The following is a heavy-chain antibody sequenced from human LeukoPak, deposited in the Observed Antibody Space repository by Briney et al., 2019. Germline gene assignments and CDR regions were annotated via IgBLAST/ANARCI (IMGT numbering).Heavy chain of an antibody. J-gene: IGHJ6*02. D-gene: IGHD5-12*01. Sequence: PGGSLRLSCAASGFTFSSYGMHWVRQAPGKGLEWVAFIRYDGSNKYYADSVKGRFTISRDNSKNTLYLQMNSLRAEDTAVYYCARDPLDAESGYDHYYYYYYGMDVWGQGTTVTVSS. CDR3: ARDPLDAESGYDHYYYYYYGMDV. CDR1: GFTFSSYG. CDR2: IRYDGSNK. V-gene: IGHV3-30*02.